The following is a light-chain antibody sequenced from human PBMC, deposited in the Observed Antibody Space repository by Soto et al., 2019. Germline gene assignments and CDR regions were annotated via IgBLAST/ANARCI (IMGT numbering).Light chain of an antibody. CDR1: SSDVGSYNL. Sequence: SALTQPASVSGSPGQSITISCTGTSSDVGSYNLVSWYQQYPGKAPKVMIYEVSKRPSGVSNRFSGSASGNTASLTISGLQAEDEADYYCCSYAGSRTLYVFGTGTKLTVL. V-gene: IGLV2-23*02. CDR3: CSYAGSRTLYV. J-gene: IGLJ1*01. CDR2: EVS.